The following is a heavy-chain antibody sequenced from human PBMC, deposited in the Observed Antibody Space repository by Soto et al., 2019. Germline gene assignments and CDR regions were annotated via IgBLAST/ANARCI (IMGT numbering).Heavy chain of an antibody. V-gene: IGHV4-30-4*01. CDR2: IYYSGST. Sequence: QVQLQESGPGLVKPLQTLSLTCTVSGGSISSGDYYWSWIRQPPGKGLEWIGYIYYSGSTYYNPSLKSRVTISVDTSKNQFSLKLTSVTAADTAVYYCARERPDGTRLDPWGQGTLVTVSS. CDR1: GGSISSGDYY. CDR3: ARERPDGTRLDP. J-gene: IGHJ5*02. D-gene: IGHD2-2*01.